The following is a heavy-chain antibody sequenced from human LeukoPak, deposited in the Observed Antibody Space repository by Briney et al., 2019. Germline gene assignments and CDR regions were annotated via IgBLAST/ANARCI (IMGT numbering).Heavy chain of an antibody. J-gene: IGHJ6*03. CDR3: ARGPGYYYYYYMDV. CDR2: IYYSGST. Sequence: PSETLSLTCTVSGGSISSSSYYWGWIRQPPGKGLEWIGSIYYSGSTYYNPSLKSRVTISVDTSKNQFSLKLSSVTAADTAVHYCARGPGYYYYYYMDVWGKGTTVTVSS. CDR1: GGSISSSSYY. V-gene: IGHV4-39*07.